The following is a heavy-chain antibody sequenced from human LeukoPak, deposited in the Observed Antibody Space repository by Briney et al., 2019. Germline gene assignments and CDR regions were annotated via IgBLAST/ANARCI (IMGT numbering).Heavy chain of an antibody. CDR1: GFTFSSYW. J-gene: IGHJ3*02. Sequence: GGSLRLSCAASGFTFSSYWMHWVRQAPGKGLVWVSRVNFDGSSTKYADSVKGRFTISRDNAKNTLYLQMNSLRAEDTAVYYCAKVMVRGVFDAFDIWGQGTMVTVSS. D-gene: IGHD3-10*01. CDR2: VNFDGSST. V-gene: IGHV3-74*03. CDR3: AKVMVRGVFDAFDI.